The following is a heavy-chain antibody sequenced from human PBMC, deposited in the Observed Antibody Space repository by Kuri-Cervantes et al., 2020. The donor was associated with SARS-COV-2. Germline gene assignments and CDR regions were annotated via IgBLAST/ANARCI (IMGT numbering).Heavy chain of an antibody. J-gene: IGHJ6*02. D-gene: IGHD1-26*01. CDR3: VRWEGPIDV. Sequence: GESLKISCSASGFTFQSYAMTWVRQAPGKGLEWVGRIRNKAKNYATQYGASVKGRFTISRDDAKNTAYLQVNSLKIEDTAVYYCVRWEGPIDVWGQGTTVTVSS. V-gene: IGHV3-73*01. CDR2: IRNKAKNYAT. CDR1: GFTFQSYA.